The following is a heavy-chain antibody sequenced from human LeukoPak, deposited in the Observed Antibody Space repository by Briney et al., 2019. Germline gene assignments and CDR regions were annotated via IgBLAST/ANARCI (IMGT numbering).Heavy chain of an antibody. J-gene: IGHJ2*01. V-gene: IGHV4-61*01. CDR2: IYYSGST. CDR3: ARKTTITFGGVIPSPDWYFDL. D-gene: IGHD3-16*02. Sequence: SETLSLTCTVSGGSVSSGSYYWSWIRQPPGKGLEWIGYIYYSGSTNYNPSLKSRVTISVDTSKNQFSLKLSSVTAADTAVYYCARKTTITFGGVIPSPDWYFDLWGRGTLVTVSS. CDR1: GGSVSSGSYY.